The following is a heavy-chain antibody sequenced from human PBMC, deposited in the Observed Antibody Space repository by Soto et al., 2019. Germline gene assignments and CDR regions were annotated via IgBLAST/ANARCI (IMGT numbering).Heavy chain of an antibody. D-gene: IGHD3-22*01. CDR2: ISYDGSNK. Sequence: VWSLRLSCAASGFTFSSYGMHWVRQAPGKGLEWVAVISYDGSNKYYADSVKGRFTISRDNSKNTLYLQMNSLRAEDTAVYYCAKETYYYDSSGYYWTGPLDYWGQGTLVTASS. J-gene: IGHJ4*02. CDR3: AKETYYYDSSGYYWTGPLDY. CDR1: GFTFSSYG. V-gene: IGHV3-30*18.